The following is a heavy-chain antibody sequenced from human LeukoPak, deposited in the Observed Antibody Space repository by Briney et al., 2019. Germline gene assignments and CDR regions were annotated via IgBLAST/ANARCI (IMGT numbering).Heavy chain of an antibody. D-gene: IGHD2-15*01. CDR3: ARGGYCSGGSCYSRLMCDF. CDR2: ISASNGDT. CDR1: GYTFSSYG. Sequence: GASVTVSCKASGYTFSSYGINWVRQAPGQGLEWMGWISASNGDTDYAQKVQGRVTMTTDTSTSTAYMELRSLRSDDTAVYYCARGGYCSGGSCYSRLMCDFWGQGTLVTVSS. J-gene: IGHJ4*02. V-gene: IGHV1-18*01.